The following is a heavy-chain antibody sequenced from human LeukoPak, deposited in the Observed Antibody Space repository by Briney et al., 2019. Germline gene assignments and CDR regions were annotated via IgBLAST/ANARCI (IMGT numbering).Heavy chain of an antibody. D-gene: IGHD6-19*01. CDR3: ARGADLQKQWLAAYYYYYYGMDV. Sequence: QPGGSLRLSCAASGFTFSSYAMHWVRQAPGKGLEWVSVIYSGGSTYYADSVKGRFTISRDNSKNTLYLQMNSLRAEDTAVYYCARGADLQKQWLAAYYYYYYGMDVWGQGTTVTVSS. CDR1: GFTFSSYA. J-gene: IGHJ6*02. CDR2: IYSGGST. V-gene: IGHV3-NL1*01.